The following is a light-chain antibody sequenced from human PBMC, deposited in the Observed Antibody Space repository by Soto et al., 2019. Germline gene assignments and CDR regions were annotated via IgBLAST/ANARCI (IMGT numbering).Light chain of an antibody. CDR1: QGIRND. J-gene: IGKJ2*01. Sequence: DIQMTQSPSSLSASVGDRVTITSRASQGIRNDLSWYQQKPGEAPKRLVYVASSLDGGVPARFSGSGSGTECTLTISSLQPEDVATYYCLQQNNYPRTFGQGTKVDIK. V-gene: IGKV1-17*01. CDR2: VAS. CDR3: LQQNNYPRT.